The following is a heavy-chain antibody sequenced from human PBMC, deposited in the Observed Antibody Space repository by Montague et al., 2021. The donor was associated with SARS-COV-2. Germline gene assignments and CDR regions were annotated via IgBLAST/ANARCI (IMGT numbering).Heavy chain of an antibody. V-gene: IGHV4-39*01. D-gene: IGHD3-10*01. Sequence: SETLSLTCTVSGGSITRNYYWGWIRQPPGKGLVWVGNIYYSGTTFINPSLKSRVTIYVDASKNQFSLNLTSVTAADTAVYYCARPLVRGVLKAFDIWGQGALVIASS. CDR2: IYYSGTT. CDR1: GGSITRNYY. J-gene: IGHJ3*02. CDR3: ARPLVRGVLKAFDI.